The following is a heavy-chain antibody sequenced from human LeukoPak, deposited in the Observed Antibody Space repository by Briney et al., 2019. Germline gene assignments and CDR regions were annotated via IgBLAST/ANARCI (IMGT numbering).Heavy chain of an antibody. CDR1: GGTFSSYA. Sequence: ASVKVSCKASGGTFSSYAISWVRQAPGQGLEWMGGIIPIFGTANYAQKFQGRVTITADESTSTAYMELSSLRAEDTAVYYCAKLGDSNDFDYWGQGTLVTVSS. CDR3: AKLGDSNDFDY. CDR2: IIPIFGTA. V-gene: IGHV1-69*13. J-gene: IGHJ4*02. D-gene: IGHD4-17*01.